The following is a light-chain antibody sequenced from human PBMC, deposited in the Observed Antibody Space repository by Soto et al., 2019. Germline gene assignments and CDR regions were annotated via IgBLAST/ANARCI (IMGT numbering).Light chain of an antibody. CDR3: CAYAGQNTVV. J-gene: IGLJ2*01. CDR1: TCDIGSYNL. Sequence: QSALTQPASVSGSPGQSITISCTGTTCDIGSYNLVSWYQQHPSKAPKVLIYEGTKRPSGVSNRFSASKSGNTASLTISGLKAEDEADYYCCAYAGQNTVVFGGGTKLTVL. V-gene: IGLV2-23*01. CDR2: EGT.